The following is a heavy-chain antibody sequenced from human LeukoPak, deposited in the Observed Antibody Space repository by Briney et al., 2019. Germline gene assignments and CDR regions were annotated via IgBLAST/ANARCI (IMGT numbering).Heavy chain of an antibody. CDR1: GGSISSSNW. J-gene: IGHJ4*02. Sequence: PAGTLSLTCAVSGGSISSSNWWSWVRQPPGKGLEWIGEIYHSGSTNYNPSLKTRVTISIDKSKNQLSLKLSSVTAADTAVYYCARDPMTTVTTYDYWGQGTLVTVSS. CDR3: ARDPMTTVTTYDY. V-gene: IGHV4-4*02. CDR2: IYHSGST. D-gene: IGHD4-17*01.